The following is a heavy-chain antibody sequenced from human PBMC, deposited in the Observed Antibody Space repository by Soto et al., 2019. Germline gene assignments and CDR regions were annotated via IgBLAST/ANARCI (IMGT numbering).Heavy chain of an antibody. CDR1: GFNFSNYG. CDR2: IWYHGDYK. CDR3: ARVPWVTTSHLYYGMDV. V-gene: IGHV3-33*01. J-gene: IGHJ6*02. Sequence: GGSLRLSCEAAGFNFSNYGMHWVRQAPGTGLEWVAFIWYHGDYKYYADSVKGRFTISRDNSKDTLYLQMNRLRAEDTAVYYCARVPWVTTSHLYYGMDVWGQGTTVTVSS. D-gene: IGHD1-1*01.